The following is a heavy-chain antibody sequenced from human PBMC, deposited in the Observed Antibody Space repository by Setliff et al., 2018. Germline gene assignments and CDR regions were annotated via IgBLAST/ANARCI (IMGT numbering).Heavy chain of an antibody. D-gene: IGHD3-3*01. CDR2: IYYSGSTS. Sequence: PSETLSLTCIVSGASISSRHYYWSWIRQHPGKGLEWIGYIYYSGSTSYYNPSLKSRVTISVDTSKNQFSLKLSSVTAADTAVYYCARDATYYNFWSGYRYFDLWGRGTLVTVSS. J-gene: IGHJ2*01. CDR3: ARDATYYNFWSGYRYFDL. V-gene: IGHV4-31*03. CDR1: GASISSRHYY.